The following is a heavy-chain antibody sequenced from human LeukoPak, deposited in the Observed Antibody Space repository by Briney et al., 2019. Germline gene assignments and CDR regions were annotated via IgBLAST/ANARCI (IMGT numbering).Heavy chain of an antibody. CDR1: GGSISSSIR. V-gene: IGHV4-4*02. CDR2: IHHEGST. CDR3: TAQGGWYVDY. Sequence: SGTLSLTCGVSGGSISSSIRWSWVRQPPGKGLEWIGEIHHEGSTKYSPSLKSRVTISVDKSKNQFSLKLNSMTAADTAVYYCTAQGGWYVDYWGQGTLVTVSS. D-gene: IGHD6-19*01. J-gene: IGHJ4*02.